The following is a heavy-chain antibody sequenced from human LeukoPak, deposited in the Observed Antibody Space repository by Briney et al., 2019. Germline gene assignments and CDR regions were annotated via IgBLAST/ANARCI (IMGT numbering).Heavy chain of an antibody. J-gene: IGHJ4*02. CDR2: IRSKTYGGTT. CDR3: TRDRAHYGYEKYFFDY. Sequence: GGSLRLSCTASGFIFGDYAMGWVRQAPGKGREWVGFIRSKTYGGTTEYAAYVKGRFTISRDDSKSISYLQMNSLKTEDTAVYYCTRDRAHYGYEKYFFDYWGQGALVTVSS. CDR1: GFIFGDYA. V-gene: IGHV3-49*04. D-gene: IGHD5-12*01.